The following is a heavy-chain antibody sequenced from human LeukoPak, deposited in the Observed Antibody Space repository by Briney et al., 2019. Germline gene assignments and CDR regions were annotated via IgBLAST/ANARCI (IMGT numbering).Heavy chain of an antibody. CDR1: GGSISSGSYY. Sequence: SETLSLTCTVSGGSISSGSYYWSWIRQPAGKGLEWIGRIYTSGSTNYNPSLKSRVTISVDTSKNQFSLKLSSVTAADTAVYYCARVRSSGWYFDPWGQGILVTVSS. CDR2: IYTSGST. CDR3: ARVRSSGWYFDP. J-gene: IGHJ5*02. V-gene: IGHV4-61*02. D-gene: IGHD6-19*01.